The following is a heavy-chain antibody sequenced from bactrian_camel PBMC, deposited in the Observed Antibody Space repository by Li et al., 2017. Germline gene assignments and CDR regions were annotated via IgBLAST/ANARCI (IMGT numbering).Heavy chain of an antibody. D-gene: IGHD6*01. V-gene: IGHV3-3*01. J-gene: IGHJ4*01. CDR2: IFTGPGTA. CDR1: THTFSGLC. CDR3: AATSDRVVPGWSASLREYAV. Sequence: HVQLVESGGGSVQAGGSLRLSCTASTHTFSGLCMGWFRRAPGKEREGVGVIFTGPGTAYYADSVKGRFTISHDKADNMVYLQMISLKPEDTAMYYCAATSDRVVPGWSASLREYAVWGQGTQVTVS.